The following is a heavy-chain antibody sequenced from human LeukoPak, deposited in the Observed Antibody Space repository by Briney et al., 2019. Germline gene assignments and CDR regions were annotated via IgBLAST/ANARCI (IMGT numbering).Heavy chain of an antibody. D-gene: IGHD2-15*01. V-gene: IGHV3-11*01. CDR2: ISSSRSTI. CDR3: AKIGGRLVVNFDY. J-gene: IGHJ4*02. CDR1: GFTFSDYY. Sequence: PGGSLRLSCAASGFTFSDYYMSWIRQAPGKGLEWVSYISSSRSTIYYADSVKGRFTISRDNAKNSLYLQMNSLRAEDTAVYYCAKIGGRLVVNFDYWGQGTLVTVSS.